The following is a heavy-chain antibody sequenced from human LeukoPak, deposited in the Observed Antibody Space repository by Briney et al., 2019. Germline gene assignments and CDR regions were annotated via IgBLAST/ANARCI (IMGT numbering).Heavy chain of an antibody. Sequence: PSETLFLTCTVSGGSISSYYWSWIRQPPGKGLEWIGYIYYSGSTNYNPSLKSRVTISVDTSKNQFSLKLSSVTAADTAVYYCARGYYDFWSGYSYYGMDVWGQGTTVTVSS. CDR2: IYYSGST. V-gene: IGHV4-59*01. D-gene: IGHD3-3*01. CDR3: ARGYYDFWSGYSYYGMDV. J-gene: IGHJ6*02. CDR1: GGSISSYY.